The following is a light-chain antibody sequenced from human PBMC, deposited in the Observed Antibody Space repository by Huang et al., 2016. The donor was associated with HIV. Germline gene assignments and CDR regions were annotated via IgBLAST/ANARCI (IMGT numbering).Light chain of an antibody. J-gene: IGKJ3*01. Sequence: EIVLTQSPGTLSLSPGERATLSCRASQSVRSSYVAWYQLKPGQAPRLLIYSTSSRASGIPDRFSGSGSGTDFTLTISRLEPEDFAVYYCQQYGTSPRTFGPGTKVDIK. CDR3: QQYGTSPRT. V-gene: IGKV3-20*01. CDR1: QSVRSSY. CDR2: STS.